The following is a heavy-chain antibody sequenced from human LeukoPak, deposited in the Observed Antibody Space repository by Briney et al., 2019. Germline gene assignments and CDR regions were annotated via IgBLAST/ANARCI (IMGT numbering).Heavy chain of an antibody. D-gene: IGHD6-19*01. Sequence: GGSLRLSCAASGFTISSYAMSWVRQAPGKGLEWVSAISGSGGSTYYADSVKGRFTISRGNSKNTLYLQMNSLRAEDTAVYYCAKQVVAGCLDYWGQGTLVTVSS. CDR3: AKQVVAGCLDY. CDR1: GFTISSYA. CDR2: ISGSGGST. V-gene: IGHV3-23*01. J-gene: IGHJ4*02.